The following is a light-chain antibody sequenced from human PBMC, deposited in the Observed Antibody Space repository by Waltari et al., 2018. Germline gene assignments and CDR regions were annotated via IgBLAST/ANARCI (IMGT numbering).Light chain of an antibody. Sequence: QSALTQPRSVSGSPGQSVTISCTGTGNDVGSYDYVSWYQQQSGRAPKLIIYDVFNRPSGVPDRCSGSRSGGTAYLTISGLQAEDEADYYCCSYAGPAFGEGTKLTVL. CDR1: GNDVGSYDY. J-gene: IGLJ2*01. CDR3: CSYAGPA. CDR2: DVF. V-gene: IGLV2-11*01.